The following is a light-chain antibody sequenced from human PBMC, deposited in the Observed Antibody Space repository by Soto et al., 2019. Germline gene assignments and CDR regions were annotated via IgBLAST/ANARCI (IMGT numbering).Light chain of an antibody. J-gene: IGLJ2*01. V-gene: IGLV1-44*01. Sequence: QSVLTQPPSASSTPGQTVTISCSGSTSNIGTFYVYWYQHLPGTAPKLLIYLGDQRASGVSDRFSGSKSGTSASLAISGLQSDDEADYYCAAWDASLNGVVFGGGTKLTVL. CDR1: TSNIGTFY. CDR2: LGD. CDR3: AAWDASLNGVV.